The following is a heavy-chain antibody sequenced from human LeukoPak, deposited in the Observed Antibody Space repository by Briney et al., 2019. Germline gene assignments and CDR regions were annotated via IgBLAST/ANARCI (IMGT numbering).Heavy chain of an antibody. D-gene: IGHD6-13*01. CDR1: GYTFTGYY. CDR2: INPNSGGT. V-gene: IGHV1-2*04. J-gene: IGHJ3*02. Sequence: ASVKVSCKASGYTFTGYYMHWVRQAPGQGLEWMGWINPNSGGTNYAQKFQGWVTMTRDTSISTAYMELSRLRSDDTAVYYCARATRIAANAFDIWGQGTMVTVSS. CDR3: ARATRIAANAFDI.